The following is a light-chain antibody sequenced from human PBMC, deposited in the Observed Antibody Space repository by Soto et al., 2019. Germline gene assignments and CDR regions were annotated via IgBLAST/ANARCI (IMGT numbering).Light chain of an antibody. CDR1: QSISSSY. CDR3: QHYGSSP. CDR2: AAS. Sequence: EIVMTQSPATLSVSPGERATLSCRASQSISSSYLAWYQQKPGQPPRLLIYAASSRATGIPDNFSGSGSGTDFTLTISRLEPEDFAVYYCQHYGSSPFGGGTKV. V-gene: IGKV3-20*01. J-gene: IGKJ4*01.